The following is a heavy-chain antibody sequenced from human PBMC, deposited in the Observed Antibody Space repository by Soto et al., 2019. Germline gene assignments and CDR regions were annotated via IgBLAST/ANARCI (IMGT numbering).Heavy chain of an antibody. CDR2: IYYSGST. J-gene: IGHJ4*02. Sequence: PSETLSLTCTVSGGSISSGGYYWSWIRQHPGKGLEWIGYIYYSGSTYYNPSLKSRVTISVDTSKNQFSLKLSSVTAADTAVYYCARDGPYGDHVNYFDYWGQGTLVTVSS. CDR3: ARDGPYGDHVNYFDY. V-gene: IGHV4-31*03. D-gene: IGHD4-17*01. CDR1: GGSISSGGYY.